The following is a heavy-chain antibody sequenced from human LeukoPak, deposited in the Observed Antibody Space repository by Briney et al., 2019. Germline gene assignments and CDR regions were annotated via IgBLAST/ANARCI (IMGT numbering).Heavy chain of an antibody. J-gene: IGHJ4*02. CDR2: IYGGDTT. D-gene: IGHD1-14*01. Sequence: GGSLRLSCAASGITLIIYYMSWVRQAPGQGLEWVSVIYGGDTTYYADSVKGRFTISRDNAKNTLYLHMTSLRVDDTAVYYCARGTGIGLDYWGQGTLVTVSS. CDR1: GITLIIYY. V-gene: IGHV3-66*01. CDR3: ARGTGIGLDY.